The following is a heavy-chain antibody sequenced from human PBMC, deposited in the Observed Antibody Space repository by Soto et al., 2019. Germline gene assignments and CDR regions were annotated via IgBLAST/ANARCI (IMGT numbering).Heavy chain of an antibody. CDR1: GFTFSSYG. CDR3: PSYYSDPSASSPL. CDR2: IWSDGSNK. J-gene: IGHJ4*02. D-gene: IGHD3-22*01. V-gene: IGHV3-33*01. Sequence: QVQLVESGGGVVQPGRSLRLSCAASGFTFSSYGMHWVRQAPGKGLEWVAVIWSDGSNKYYADSVKGRFTISRDNSKTPLYPQMPPLPAEDTAVYYCPSYYSDPSASSPLWGQGTLLTVSS.